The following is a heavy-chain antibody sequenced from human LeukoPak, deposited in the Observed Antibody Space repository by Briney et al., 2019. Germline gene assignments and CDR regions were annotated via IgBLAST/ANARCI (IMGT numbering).Heavy chain of an antibody. CDR1: GFTFSSYA. D-gene: IGHD2-2*01. Sequence: PGGSLRLSCAASGFTFSSYAMHWVRQAPGKGLEWVAVISSDGSNKYYADSVKGRFTISRDNSKNTLYLQMNSLRAEDTAVYYCAKDLVPSAIDYYYYMDVWGKGTTVTISS. V-gene: IGHV3-30*04. J-gene: IGHJ6*03. CDR2: ISSDGSNK. CDR3: AKDLVPSAIDYYYYMDV.